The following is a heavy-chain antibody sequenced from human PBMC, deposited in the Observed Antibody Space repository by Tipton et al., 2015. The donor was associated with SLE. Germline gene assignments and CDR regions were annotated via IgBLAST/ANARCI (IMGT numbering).Heavy chain of an antibody. CDR1: GFTFSSYW. D-gene: IGHD2-2*01. CDR3: AKDELDCSSTSCLVPATAIGADY. V-gene: IGHV3-23*01. Sequence: GSLRLSCAASGFTFSSYWMSWVRQAPGKGLEWVSAISGSGGSTYYADSVKGRFTISRDNSKNTLYLQMNSLRAEDTAVYYCAKDELDCSSTSCLVPATAIGADYWGQGTLVTVSS. CDR2: ISGSGGST. J-gene: IGHJ4*02.